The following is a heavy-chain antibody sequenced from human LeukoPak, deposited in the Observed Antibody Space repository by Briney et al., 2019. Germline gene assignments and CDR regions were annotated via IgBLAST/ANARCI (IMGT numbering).Heavy chain of an antibody. CDR1: GFTFSSYG. V-gene: IGHV3-33*01. CDR2: IWYDGSNI. J-gene: IGHJ4*02. CDR3: ARGSIEYYDFWSGFDY. D-gene: IGHD3-3*01. Sequence: GRSLRLSCAASGFTFSSYGMHWVRQAPGKGLEWVAVIWYDGSNIYYADSVKGRFTISRDNSKNTLYLQMNSLRAEDTAVYYCARGSIEYYDFWSGFDYWGQGTLVTVSS.